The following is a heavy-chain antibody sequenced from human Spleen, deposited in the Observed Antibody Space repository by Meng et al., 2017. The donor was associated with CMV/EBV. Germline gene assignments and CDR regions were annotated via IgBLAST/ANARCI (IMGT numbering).Heavy chain of an antibody. J-gene: IGHJ6*02. CDR2: IYSGGST. V-gene: IGHV3-53*01. Sequence: GESLKISCAASGFTVSSNYMSWVRQAPGKGLEWVSVIYSGGSTYYADSVKGRFTISRDNSKNTLYLQMNSLRAEDTAVYYCARGAYYGMDVWGQGTTVTVSS. CDR3: ARGAYYGMDV. CDR1: GFTVSSNY.